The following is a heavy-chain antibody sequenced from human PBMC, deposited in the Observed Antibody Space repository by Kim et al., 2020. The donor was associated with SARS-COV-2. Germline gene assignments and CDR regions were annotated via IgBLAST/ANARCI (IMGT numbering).Heavy chain of an antibody. CDR2: ISAYNGNT. D-gene: IGHD3-10*01. V-gene: IGHV1-18*01. CDR3: AREYGSGSYYVHYYGMDV. CDR1: GYTFTSYG. Sequence: ASVKVSCKASGYTFTSYGISWVRQAPGQGLEWMGWISAYNGNTNYAQKLQGRVTMTTDTSTSTAYMELRSLRSDDTAVYYCAREYGSGSYYVHYYGMDVWGQGTTVTVSS. J-gene: IGHJ6*02.